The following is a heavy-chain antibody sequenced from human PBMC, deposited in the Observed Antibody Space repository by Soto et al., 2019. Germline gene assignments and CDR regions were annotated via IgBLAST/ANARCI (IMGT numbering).Heavy chain of an antibody. D-gene: IGHD6-13*01. V-gene: IGHV3-11*01. CDR3: AKDYSSSWNNWFDP. CDR1: GFTFSDFF. Sequence: PGGSLRLSCAASGFTFSDFFMSWVRQAPGKGLEWIAYISGSGSTIRYADSVKGRITISRDNSKNSLYLQMNSLRTEDTALYYCAKDYSSSWNNWFDPWAQRTLVTVSS. CDR2: ISGSGSTI. J-gene: IGHJ5*02.